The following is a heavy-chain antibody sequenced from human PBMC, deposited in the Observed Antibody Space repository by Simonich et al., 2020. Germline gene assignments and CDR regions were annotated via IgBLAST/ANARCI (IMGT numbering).Heavy chain of an antibody. CDR3: AKDLGGRITMIVVVIDAFDI. J-gene: IGHJ3*02. CDR2: SDGSCGST. CDR1: GFTFSSYA. Sequence: GGGLVQPGGSLRLSCASSGFTFSSYAMSWVRQAPGKGLEWSSASDGSCGSTYYADSVKSRFTISRDNSKNTLYLQMNSLRAEDTAVYYCAKDLGGRITMIVVVIDAFDIWGQGTMVTVSS. V-gene: IGHV3-23*01. D-gene: IGHD3-22*01.